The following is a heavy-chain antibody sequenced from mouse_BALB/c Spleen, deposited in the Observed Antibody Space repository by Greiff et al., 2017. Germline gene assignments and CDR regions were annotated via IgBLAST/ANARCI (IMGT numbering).Heavy chain of an antibody. J-gene: IGHJ3*01. D-gene: IGHD1-1*01. V-gene: IGHV1S56*01. Sequence: VQLQQSGPELVKPGASVRISCKASGYTFTSYYIHWVKQRPGQGLEWIGWIYPGNVNTKYNEKFKGKATLTADKSSSTAYMQLSSLTSEDSAVYFCAREATVVARGFAYWGQGTLVTVSA. CDR1: GYTFTSYY. CDR3: AREATVVARGFAY. CDR2: IYPGNVNT.